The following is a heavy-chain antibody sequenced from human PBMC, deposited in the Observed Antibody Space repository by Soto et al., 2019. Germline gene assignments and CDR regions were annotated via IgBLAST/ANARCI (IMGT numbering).Heavy chain of an antibody. CDR2: IWYDGSNK. CDR1: GFTFSSYG. D-gene: IGHD3-16*01. V-gene: IGHV3-33*01. CDR3: AILARGVDY. J-gene: IGHJ4*02. Sequence: PGGSLRLSCAASGFTFSSYGMHWFRQAPGKGLEWVAVIWYDGSNKYYADSVKGRFTISRDNSKNTLYLQMNSLRAEDTAVYYCAILARGVDYWGQGTLVTVSS.